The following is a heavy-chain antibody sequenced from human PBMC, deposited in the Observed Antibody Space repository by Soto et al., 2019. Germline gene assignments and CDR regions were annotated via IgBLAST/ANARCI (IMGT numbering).Heavy chain of an antibody. J-gene: IGHJ4*02. CDR1: GGSISSYY. Sequence: SETLSLTCTVSGGSISSYYWSWIRQPPGKGLEWIGYIYYSGSTNYNPSLKSRVTISVDTSKNQFSLKLSSVTAAGTAVYYCARVFWGYYDSSGFNRPKEDYYFDYWGQGTRVTVAS. V-gene: IGHV4-59*01. CDR2: IYYSGST. D-gene: IGHD3-22*01. CDR3: ARVFWGYYDSSGFNRPKEDYYFDY.